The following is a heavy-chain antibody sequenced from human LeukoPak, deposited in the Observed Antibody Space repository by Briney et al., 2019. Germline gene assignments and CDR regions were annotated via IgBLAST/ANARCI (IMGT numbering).Heavy chain of an antibody. J-gene: IGHJ3*02. D-gene: IGHD2-2*02. V-gene: IGHV1-18*01. CDR2: ISAYNGNT. CDR1: GYTFTSYG. CDR3: ARVVYCSSTSCYKTSDAFDI. Sequence: ASVKVSCKASGYTFTSYGISWVRQAPGQGLEWMGWISAYNGNTNYAQKLQGRVTMTTDTSTSTAYMELRSLRSDDTAVYYCARVVYCSSTSCYKTSDAFDIWGQGTMVTVSS.